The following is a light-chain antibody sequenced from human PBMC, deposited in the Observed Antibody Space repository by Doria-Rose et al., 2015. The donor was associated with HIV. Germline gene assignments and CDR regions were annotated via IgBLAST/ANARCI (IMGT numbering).Light chain of an antibody. CDR3: HQYGTSWT. Sequence: TQSPGTLSLSPGERATLSCRASQSFSSTCLAWYQQKPGQAPSRLIYEGSTSTTGIPDRFSASGSGTDFTLTINRLEPEDFALYYCHQYGTSWTFGQGTKVEI. CDR1: QSFSSTC. J-gene: IGKJ1*01. CDR2: EGS. V-gene: IGKV3-20*01.